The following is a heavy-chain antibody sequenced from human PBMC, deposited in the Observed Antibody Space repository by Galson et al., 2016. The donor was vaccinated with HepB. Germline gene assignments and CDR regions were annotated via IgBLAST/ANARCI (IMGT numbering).Heavy chain of an antibody. V-gene: IGHV4-59*01. CDR2: VYYSGSI. Sequence: LSLTCTVSGDSISNYYWSWIRQPPGKRLEWIGYVYYSGSISYNPSLKSRATISVDTSKNQFSPKLSSVTAADTAVYYCARDRFGGSSGRWSTNRYHYGMDVWGKGTTVTVSS. J-gene: IGHJ6*04. CDR1: GDSISNYY. D-gene: IGHD3-16*01. CDR3: ARDRFGGSSGRWSTNRYHYGMDV.